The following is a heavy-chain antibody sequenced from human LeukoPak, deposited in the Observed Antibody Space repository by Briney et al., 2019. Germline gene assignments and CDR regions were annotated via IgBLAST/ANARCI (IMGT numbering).Heavy chain of an antibody. V-gene: IGHV3-30*04. CDR2: ISYDGSNK. CDR3: ARDSSHMITVNGWFDP. CDR1: GFTFNSYA. D-gene: IGHD4-17*01. J-gene: IGHJ5*02. Sequence: GGSLRLSCAASGFTFNSYAMHWVRQAPGKGLEWVAVISYDGSNKYYADSVKGRFTISRDNSKNTLYLQMNSLRAEDTAVYYCARDSSHMITVNGWFDPWGQGTLVTVSS.